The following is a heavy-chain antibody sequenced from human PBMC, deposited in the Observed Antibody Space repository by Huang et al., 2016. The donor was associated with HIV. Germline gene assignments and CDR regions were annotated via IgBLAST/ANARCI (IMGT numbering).Heavy chain of an antibody. CDR3: ARGRSSGYWGIDY. Sequence: QVQLVQSGAEVKKPGASVKVSCKASGYTFTTYDINWVRRATGQGLEWMGWMIPNSGNTGYAQKFQGRLTITRNTSISTAYMELSSLRSQDTAIYYCARGRSSGYWGIDYWGQGTLVTVSS. J-gene: IGHJ4*02. CDR2: MIPNSGNT. CDR1: GYTFTTYD. V-gene: IGHV1-8*03. D-gene: IGHD3-22*01.